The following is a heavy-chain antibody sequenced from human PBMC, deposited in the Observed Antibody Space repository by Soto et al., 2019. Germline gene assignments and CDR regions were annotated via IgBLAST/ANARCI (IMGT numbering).Heavy chain of an antibody. V-gene: IGHV3-21*01. Sequence: GGSLRLSCTASGFIFSDYIMNWVRQAPGKGLEWVSCITSGSSYIYYADSVKGRFTISRDNAKNLLYLQMNSLRVEDTAVYYCARGGSGSAPRRIQYDFWGQGALVTVSS. J-gene: IGHJ4*02. CDR1: GFIFSDYI. CDR3: ARGGSGSAPRRIQYDF. D-gene: IGHD4-4*01. CDR2: ITSGSSYI.